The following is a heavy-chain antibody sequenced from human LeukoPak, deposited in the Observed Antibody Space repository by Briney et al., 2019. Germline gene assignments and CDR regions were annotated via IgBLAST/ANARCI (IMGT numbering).Heavy chain of an antibody. CDR2: INHSGST. CDR1: AGSFSGYY. D-gene: IGHD3-10*01. Sequence: SETLSLTCAVYAGSFSGYYWSWISQPPGKGLEWIGEINHSGSTSYNPSLKSRVTISVDTSKNQFSLKLSSVTAADTAVYYCAILAGQLALDYWGQGTLVTVSS. J-gene: IGHJ4*02. V-gene: IGHV4-34*01. CDR3: AILAGQLALDY.